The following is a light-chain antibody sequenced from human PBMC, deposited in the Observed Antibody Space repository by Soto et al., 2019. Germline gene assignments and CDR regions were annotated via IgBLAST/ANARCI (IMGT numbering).Light chain of an antibody. CDR2: KAS. V-gene: IGKV1-5*03. CDR3: QQYGSSPPIT. CDR1: QTISSW. Sequence: DVQLTKSPSTLSGSVGDRVTITCRASQTISSWLAWYQQKPGKAPKLLIYKASTLKSGVPSRFSGSGSGTDFTLTISRLEPEDFAVYYCQQYGSSPPITFGQGTRLEIK. J-gene: IGKJ5*01.